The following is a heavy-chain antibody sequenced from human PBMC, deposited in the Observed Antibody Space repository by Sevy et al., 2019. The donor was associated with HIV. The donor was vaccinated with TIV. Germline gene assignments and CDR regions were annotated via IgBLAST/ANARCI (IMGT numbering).Heavy chain of an antibody. D-gene: IGHD5-12*01. J-gene: IGHJ4*02. V-gene: IGHV3-49*03. CDR3: SRGLATADTPEYYFDS. Sequence: GGSLRLSCTASGFTFDDYAMRWFRQAPGKGLEWVAFITRNSYEAYGGTTEYAASVKGRFIISRDDSKSIAYLQMNSLKTEDTAVYYCSRGLATADTPEYYFDSWGQGTLVTVSS. CDR1: GFTFDDYA. CDR2: ITRNSYEAYGGTT.